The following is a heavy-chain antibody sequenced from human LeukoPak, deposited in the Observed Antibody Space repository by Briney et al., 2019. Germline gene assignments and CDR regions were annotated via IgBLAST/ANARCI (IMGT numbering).Heavy chain of an antibody. CDR3: ARRIVVTRGFDY. CDR1: GGSISSSSYY. V-gene: IGHV4-39*01. D-gene: IGHD4-23*01. Sequence: PSETLSLTCTVSGGSISSSSYYWGWIRQPPGKGLEWIGSIYYSGSTYYNPSLKSRVTISVDTSKNTFSLKLSSVTAADTAVYYCARRIVVTRGFDYWGQGTLVTVSS. J-gene: IGHJ4*02. CDR2: IYYSGST.